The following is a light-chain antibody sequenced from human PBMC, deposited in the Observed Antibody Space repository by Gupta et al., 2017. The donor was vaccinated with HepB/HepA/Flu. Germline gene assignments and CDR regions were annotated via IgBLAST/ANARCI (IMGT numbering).Light chain of an antibody. CDR2: WAS. V-gene: IGKV4-1*01. Sequence: DIVMTQSPHSLAVSLGDTATVTCKSSQSVLYSTNKRNYIAWYQRKPGQSPKLLFSWASTRHSGVPDRFVAGGSGTDFTLTINSLHADYVAVYYCQHHYGSPFSFGPGTKVEIK. CDR3: QHHYGSPFS. CDR1: QSVLYSTNKRNY. J-gene: IGKJ3*01.